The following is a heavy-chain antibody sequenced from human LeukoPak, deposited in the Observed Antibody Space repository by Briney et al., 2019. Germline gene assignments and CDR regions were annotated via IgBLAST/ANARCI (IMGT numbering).Heavy chain of an antibody. Sequence: PSETLSLTCTVSGGSISSGGYYWSWIRQPPGKGLEWIGYIYYSGSTNYNPSLKSRVTISVDTSKNQFSLKLSSVTAADTAVYYCAGTYYYDSSGYHYFDYWGQGTLVTVSS. CDR2: IYYSGST. CDR3: AGTYYYDSSGYHYFDY. V-gene: IGHV4-61*08. J-gene: IGHJ4*02. CDR1: GGSISSGGYY. D-gene: IGHD3-22*01.